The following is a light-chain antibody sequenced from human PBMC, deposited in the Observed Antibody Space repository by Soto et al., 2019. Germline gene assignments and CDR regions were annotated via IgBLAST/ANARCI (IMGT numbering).Light chain of an antibody. V-gene: IGKV3-15*01. CDR1: QSVSSN. Sequence: EIMMTQSPATLSVSPWARATLSCRASQSVSSNFAWFQQKPGQAPRLLIYGASTRATGIPARFSGSGSGTEFTLTISSLQSEDFAVYYCQQYSNWPWTFGQGTKVDIK. CDR2: GAS. J-gene: IGKJ1*01. CDR3: QQYSNWPWT.